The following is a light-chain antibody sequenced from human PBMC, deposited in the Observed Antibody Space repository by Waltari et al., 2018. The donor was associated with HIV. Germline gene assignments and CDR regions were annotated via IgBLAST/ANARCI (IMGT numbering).Light chain of an antibody. CDR3: SSYTSSSTLV. J-gene: IGLJ2*01. CDR2: EVS. V-gene: IGLV2-14*01. Sequence: QSALTQPASVSGSPGQSITISCTGTSSDVGGYNYVSWYQQNPDKAPKLLIYEVSSRPSGISSRFSGCKSANTASLTISGLQADDEADYYCSSYTSSSTLVFGGGTKLTV. CDR1: SSDVGGYNY.